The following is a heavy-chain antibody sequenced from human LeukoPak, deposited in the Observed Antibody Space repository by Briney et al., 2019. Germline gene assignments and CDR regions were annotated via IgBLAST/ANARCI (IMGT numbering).Heavy chain of an antibody. Sequence: PGGSLRLSCAASGFTFSSYSMNWVRQAPGKGLEWVSSISSSSSYIYYADSVKGRFTISRDNAKNSLYLQMNSLRAEDTAVYYCARVYCSSTSCYRTPVGYFQHRGQGTLVTVSS. V-gene: IGHV3-21*01. J-gene: IGHJ1*01. CDR3: ARVYCSSTSCYRTPVGYFQH. D-gene: IGHD2-2*01. CDR2: ISSSSSYI. CDR1: GFTFSSYS.